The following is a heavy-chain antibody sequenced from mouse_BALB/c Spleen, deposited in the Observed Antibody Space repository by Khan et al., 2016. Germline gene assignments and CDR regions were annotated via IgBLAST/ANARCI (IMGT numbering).Heavy chain of an antibody. CDR2: ISYSGST. D-gene: IGHD1-1*01. Sequence: EVQLQESGPGLVKPSQSLSLTCTVTAYSITSDYAWNWIRQFPGNKLEWMGYISYSGSTSYNPSLKSRISITRDTSKNQFFLQLNSVTTEDTATXYCAHYYGSSHWYFDVWGAGTTVTVSS. J-gene: IGHJ1*01. V-gene: IGHV3-2*02. CDR3: AHYYGSSHWYFDV. CDR1: AYSITSDYA.